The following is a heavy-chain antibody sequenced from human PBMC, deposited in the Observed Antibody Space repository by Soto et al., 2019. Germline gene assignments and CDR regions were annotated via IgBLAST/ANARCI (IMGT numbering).Heavy chain of an antibody. CDR1: GFTFGNNG. CDR2: IAYDGSNK. D-gene: IGHD3-22*01. V-gene: IGHV3-30*03. CDR3: ARDYFYDSSGSYGMDV. J-gene: IGHJ6*02. Sequence: TGGSLRLSCAASGFTFGNNGMHWVRQAPGKGLDWVAVIAYDGSNKYYADSVKGRFTISRDNFKNTLYLQMYSLTAEDTAVYYCARDYFYDSSGSYGMDVWGQGTTVTVSS.